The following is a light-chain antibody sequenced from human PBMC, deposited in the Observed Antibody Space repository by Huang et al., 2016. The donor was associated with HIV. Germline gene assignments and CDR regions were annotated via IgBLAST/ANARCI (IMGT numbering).Light chain of an antibody. CDR2: VAS. CDR1: QSISSSY. J-gene: IGKJ1*01. V-gene: IGKV3-20*01. Sequence: EIVLTQSPGTLSLSPGERATLSCRASQSISSSYLAWYQQKPGQAPRLLIYVASSRATVIPDRFSGSGSGTDFTLTISRLEPEDFGVYYCQQYGTAPWSFGQGTKVEIK. CDR3: QQYGTAPWS.